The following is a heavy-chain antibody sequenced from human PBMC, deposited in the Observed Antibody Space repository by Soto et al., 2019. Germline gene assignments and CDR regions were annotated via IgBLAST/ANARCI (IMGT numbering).Heavy chain of an antibody. CDR2: IFYSGTT. CDR1: GGSVSSGDHY. CDR3: ARITSAFDP. Sequence: QVQLQESGPGLVKPSQTLSLTCTVSGGSVSSGDHYWSWIRQPPGKGLECIGYIFYSGTTYYNPPLKSRVTRSVDTSKNQVSLKLNSVTAADTDVYYCARITSAFDPWGQGTLVTVSS. J-gene: IGHJ5*02. D-gene: IGHD2-2*01. V-gene: IGHV4-30-4*01.